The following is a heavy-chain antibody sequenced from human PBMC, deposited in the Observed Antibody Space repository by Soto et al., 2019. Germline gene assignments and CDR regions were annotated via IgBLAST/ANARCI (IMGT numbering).Heavy chain of an antibody. J-gene: IGHJ4*02. CDR1: GLSLSSSGMS. CDR2: IDWDDDK. Sequence: SGPTLVNPTQTLTLTCTFSGLSLSSSGMSVSWIRQPPGKALEWLARIDWDDDKYYNTSLKTRLTISMDTPKNQVVLTISNLKPVDTATFYFARTRWAAVAMGTFDYWGQGTPVTVSS. CDR3: ARTRWAAVAMGTFDY. D-gene: IGHD2-2*01. V-gene: IGHV2-70*11.